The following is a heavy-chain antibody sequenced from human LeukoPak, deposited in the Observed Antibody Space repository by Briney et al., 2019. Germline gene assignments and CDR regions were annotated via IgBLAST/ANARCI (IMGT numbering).Heavy chain of an antibody. D-gene: IGHD6-13*01. CDR1: GFTSSSYA. CDR3: AKAAAAPGFDF. V-gene: IGHV3-23*01. CDR2: VSGSGDRM. J-gene: IGHJ4*02. Sequence: GGSLRLSCAASGFTSSSYALNWVRQAPGKGLEWVATVSGSGDRMYHADSVKGRFTISRDNSKNTIYLQMNSLRAEDTASYYCAKAAAAPGFDFWGQGTLVTVSS.